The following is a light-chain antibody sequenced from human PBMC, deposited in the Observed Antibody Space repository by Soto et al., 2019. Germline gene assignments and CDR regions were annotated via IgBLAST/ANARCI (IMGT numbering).Light chain of an antibody. CDR3: QQYFSTPIT. CDR1: QSLLYTSNNTNH. Sequence: DIVMTQSPDSLAVSLGERATIKCRSSQSLLYTSNNTNHLAWYQQKPGQSPKVLIYWASTRQTGVPERFSGSGSGTDFTLTISSLQADDVAIYYCQQYFSTPITFGQGTRLEI. CDR2: WAS. V-gene: IGKV4-1*01. J-gene: IGKJ5*01.